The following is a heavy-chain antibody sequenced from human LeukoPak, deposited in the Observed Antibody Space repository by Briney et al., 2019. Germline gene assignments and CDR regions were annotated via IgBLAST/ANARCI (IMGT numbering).Heavy chain of an antibody. J-gene: IGHJ4*02. CDR2: IYHSGST. Sequence: SETLSLTCAVSGGSISSSNWWSWVRQPPGKGLEWIGEIYHSGSTNYNPSLKSRVTISVDKSKNQFSLKLSSVTAADTAVYYCAREGTYYYDSSGYLSHTSIDYWGQGTLVTVSS. D-gene: IGHD3-22*01. CDR3: AREGTYYYDSSGYLSHTSIDY. CDR1: GGSISSSNW. V-gene: IGHV4-4*02.